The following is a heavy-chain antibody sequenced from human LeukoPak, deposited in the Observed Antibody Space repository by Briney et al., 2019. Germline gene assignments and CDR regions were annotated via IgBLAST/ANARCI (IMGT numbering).Heavy chain of an antibody. CDR1: GFAFSSYA. CDR2: ISGTGGST. D-gene: IGHD2-2*01. CDR3: AKPGDIVVVPAAIYY. V-gene: IGHV3-23*01. Sequence: GGSLRLSCAASGFAFSSYAMSWVRQAPRKRQEWVSAISGTGGSTYYADSVKGQFTTSRDNSKITLYLQMNSLGAEDTAVYYCAKPGDIVVVPAAIYYWGQGTLVTVSS. J-gene: IGHJ4*02.